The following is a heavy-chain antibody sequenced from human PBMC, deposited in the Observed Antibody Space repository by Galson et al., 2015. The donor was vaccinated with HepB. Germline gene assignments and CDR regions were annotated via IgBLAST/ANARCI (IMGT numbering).Heavy chain of an antibody. Sequence: SLRLSCAASGFTFSGSAMHWVRQASGKGLEWVGRIRSKANSYATAYAASVKGRFTISRDDSKNTAYLQMNSLKTEDTAVYYCTRLCSGGGSCYLTGYFDYWGQGTLVTVSS. J-gene: IGHJ4*02. V-gene: IGHV3-73*01. CDR3: TRLCSGGGSCYLTGYFDY. CDR1: GFTFSGSA. CDR2: IRSKANSYAT. D-gene: IGHD2-15*01.